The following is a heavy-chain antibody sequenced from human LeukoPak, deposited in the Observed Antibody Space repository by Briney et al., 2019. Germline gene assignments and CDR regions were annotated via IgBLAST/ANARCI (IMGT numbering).Heavy chain of an antibody. V-gene: IGHV4-39*07. CDR1: GGSISSSSYY. D-gene: IGHD5-18*01. CDR2: IYYSGST. CDR3: ARRSGYSLDFDY. Sequence: PSETLSLTCTVSGGSISSSSYYWGWIRQPPGKGLEWIGSIYYSGSTNYNPSLKSRVTISVDTSKNQFSLKLSSVTAADTAVYYCARRSGYSLDFDYWGQGTLVTVSS. J-gene: IGHJ4*02.